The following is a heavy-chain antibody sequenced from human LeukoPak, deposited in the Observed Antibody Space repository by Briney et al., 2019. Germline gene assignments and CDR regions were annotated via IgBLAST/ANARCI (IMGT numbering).Heavy chain of an antibody. V-gene: IGHV4-34*01. CDR1: GGSISSYY. D-gene: IGHD2-2*01. CDR2: INHSGST. J-gene: IGHJ5*02. CDR3: ARAIVVVPAASILWFDP. Sequence: PSETLSLTCTVSGGSISSYYWSWIRQPPGKGLEWIGEINHSGSTNYNPSLKSRVTISVDTSKNQFSLKLSSVTAADTAVYYCARAIVVVPAASILWFDPWGQGTLVTVSS.